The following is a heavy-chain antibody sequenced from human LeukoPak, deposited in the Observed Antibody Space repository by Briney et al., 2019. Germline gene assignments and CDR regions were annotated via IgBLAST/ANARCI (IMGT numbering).Heavy chain of an antibody. CDR1: GYTFTSYD. V-gene: IGHV1-8*01. J-gene: IGHJ4*02. D-gene: IGHD5-24*01. CDR2: MNRNSDDT. Sequence: ASVKVSCKASGYTFTSYDINWVRQATGQGLECVGWMNRNSDDTGYVQKFRGRVTMTRDTSISTAYMEPSTLRCENTAVYHCARNAVRDYWSQGTLVTLPS. CDR3: ARNAVRDY.